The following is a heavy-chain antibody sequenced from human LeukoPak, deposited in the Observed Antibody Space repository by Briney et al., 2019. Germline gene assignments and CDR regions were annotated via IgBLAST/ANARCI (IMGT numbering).Heavy chain of an antibody. Sequence: GGSLRLSCAASGFTFSSYSMNWVRQAPGKGLEWVSSISSSSSYIYYADSVRGRFTISRDNSKNTLYLQMNSLRAEDTAVYYCAKGLVSRFDYWGQGTLVTVSS. V-gene: IGHV3-21*04. D-gene: IGHD3-16*01. CDR1: GFTFSSYS. J-gene: IGHJ4*02. CDR3: AKGLVSRFDY. CDR2: ISSSSSYI.